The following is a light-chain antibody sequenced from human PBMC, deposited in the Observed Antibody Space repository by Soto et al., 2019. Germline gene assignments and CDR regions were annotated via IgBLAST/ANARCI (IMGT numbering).Light chain of an antibody. Sequence: EIVLTQSPGTLSLSPGERATLSCRASQSVPSDWLAWYRHKPGQAPRLLIYGASSRATGVPDRVSGSGSGTDFTLTINRREPEDFAVYYCQQYGNFPYTCGQGTKLESK. CDR3: QQYGNFPYT. J-gene: IGKJ2*01. CDR1: QSVPSDW. V-gene: IGKV3-20*01. CDR2: GAS.